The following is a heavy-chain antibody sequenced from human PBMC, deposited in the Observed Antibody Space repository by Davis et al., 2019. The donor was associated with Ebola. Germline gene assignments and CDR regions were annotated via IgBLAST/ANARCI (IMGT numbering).Heavy chain of an antibody. CDR1: GFAFSNYN. D-gene: IGHD2-21*01. CDR2: ITTNGWST. V-gene: IGHV3-48*01. CDR3: ARETPISSRSDW. Sequence: PGGSLRLSCTASGFAFSNYNMNWVRQAPGKGLEWVSSITTNGWSTYYADSVKGRFIISRANAKNSLFLQMHSLRGDDTAVYFCARETPISSRSDWWGQGTLVTVSS. J-gene: IGHJ4*02.